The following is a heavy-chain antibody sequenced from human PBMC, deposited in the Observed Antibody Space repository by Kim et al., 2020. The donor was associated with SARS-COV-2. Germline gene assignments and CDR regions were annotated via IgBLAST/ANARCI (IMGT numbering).Heavy chain of an antibody. V-gene: IGHV3-23*01. J-gene: IGHJ4*02. CDR3: NRNSSGYNYIDY. D-gene: IGHD3-22*01. Sequence: YTADSVKGRFNITRDNSKNTLSLQMNSLRGEDTAIYYCNRNSSGYNYIDYWGQGTLVTVSS.